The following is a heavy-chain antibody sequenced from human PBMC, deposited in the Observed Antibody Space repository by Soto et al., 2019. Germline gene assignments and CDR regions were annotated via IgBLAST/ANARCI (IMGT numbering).Heavy chain of an antibody. CDR2: ISSYNGDT. CDR3: AREGVAPYYYYGMDV. J-gene: IGHJ6*02. D-gene: IGHD5-12*01. V-gene: IGHV1-18*01. Sequence: ASVKVSCKASGYTFTISGIIWVRQAPGQGPEWMGWISSYNGDTNYAQTFQGRVTMTTDTSTSTAYMELRSLRSDDTAVYYCAREGVAPYYYYGMDVWGQGTTVTVSS. CDR1: GYTFTISG.